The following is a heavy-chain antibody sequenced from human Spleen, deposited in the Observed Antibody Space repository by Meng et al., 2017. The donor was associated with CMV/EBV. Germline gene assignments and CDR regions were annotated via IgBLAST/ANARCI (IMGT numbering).Heavy chain of an antibody. Sequence: GGSLRLSCAASGFTFRSYEINWVRQAPGKGLEWVSNIGSSDGSAYYADSVEGRFSISRDNAKKSVYLQMNSLSADDTAVYYCARVWSEISPHYYGMDVWGQGTTVTVSS. J-gene: IGHJ6*02. CDR3: ARVWSEISPHYYGMDV. V-gene: IGHV3-48*03. D-gene: IGHD2/OR15-2a*01. CDR2: IGSSDGSA. CDR1: GFTFRSYE.